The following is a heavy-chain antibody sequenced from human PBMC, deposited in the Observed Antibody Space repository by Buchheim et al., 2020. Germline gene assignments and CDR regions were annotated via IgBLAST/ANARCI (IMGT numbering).Heavy chain of an antibody. V-gene: IGHV3-21*01. CDR3: AREKGYSYGYGYFDL. J-gene: IGHJ2*01. D-gene: IGHD5-18*01. CDR1: GFTFSSYS. CDR2: ISSSSSYI. Sequence: EVQLVESGGGLVKPGGSLRLSCAASGFTFSSYSMNWVRQAPGKGLEWVSSISSSSSYIYYADSVKGRFTISRDNAKNSLYPQMNSLRAEDTAVYYCAREKGYSYGYGYFDLWGRGTL.